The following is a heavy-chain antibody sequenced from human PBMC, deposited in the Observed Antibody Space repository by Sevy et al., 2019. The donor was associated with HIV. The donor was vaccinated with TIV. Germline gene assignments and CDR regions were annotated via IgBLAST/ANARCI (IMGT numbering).Heavy chain of an antibody. Sequence: GGSLRLSCAASGLNFSKYSFNWVRQAPEKGLEWISHISRSGTTTYYAESVKGRFTVSRDNAKNSLYRQMGSLRDEDTAVYYCAIDYDFWSGYTALSYYSLSYYYGMDVWSQGTTVTVSS. CDR3: AIDYDFWSGYTALSYYSLSYYYGMDV. V-gene: IGHV3-48*02. D-gene: IGHD3-3*01. CDR1: GLNFSKYS. J-gene: IGHJ6*02. CDR2: ISRSGTTT.